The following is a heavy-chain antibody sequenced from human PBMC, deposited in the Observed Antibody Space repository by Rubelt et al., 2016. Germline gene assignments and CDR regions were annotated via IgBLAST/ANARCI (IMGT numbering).Heavy chain of an antibody. V-gene: IGHV3-7*01. D-gene: IGHD5-12*01. CDR3: ARDYSGYDVALDY. Sequence: KGLEWVANIKQDGSEKYYVDSVKGRFTISRDNAKNSLYLQMNSLRAEDTAVYYCARDYSGYDVALDYWGQGTLVTVSS. J-gene: IGHJ4*02. CDR2: IKQDGSEK.